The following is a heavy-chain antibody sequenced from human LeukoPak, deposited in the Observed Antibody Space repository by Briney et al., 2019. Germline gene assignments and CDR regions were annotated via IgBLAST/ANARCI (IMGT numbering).Heavy chain of an antibody. V-gene: IGHV3-30*02. D-gene: IGHD3-16*01. CDR2: IWSDGSNK. J-gene: IGHJ4*02. CDR1: GFTFSTYV. Sequence: GGSLRLSCAASGFTFSTYVMHWVRQAPGKGLEWVALIWSDGSNKYYADSVKGRFTISRDNSKSTLYLQMNSLRAEDTAVYYCARDVRVGSWGHRNAFDYWGQGTLVTVSS. CDR3: ARDVRVGSWGHRNAFDY.